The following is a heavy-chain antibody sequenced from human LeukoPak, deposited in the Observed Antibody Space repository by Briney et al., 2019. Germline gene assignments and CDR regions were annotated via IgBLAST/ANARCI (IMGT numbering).Heavy chain of an antibody. D-gene: IGHD4-11*01. CDR1: GFTFSTYW. Sequence: GGSLRLSCAASGFTFSTYWMRWVRQAPGKGLEWVACIKEGRSDIYYVDSVKGRFSISRDNAKNSLYLQMNSLRTEDTAVYYCAKGGHYNFDYWGQGTLVTVSS. CDR3: AKGGHYNFDY. V-gene: IGHV3-7*01. J-gene: IGHJ4*02. CDR2: IKEGRSDI.